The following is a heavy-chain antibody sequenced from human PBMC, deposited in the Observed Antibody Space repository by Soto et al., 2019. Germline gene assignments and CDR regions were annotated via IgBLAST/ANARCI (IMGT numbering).Heavy chain of an antibody. Sequence: QVHLQQWGAGLLKPSETLSLTCAVYGGSFSDTYWNWFRQPPGKGLERIGEINHNTNTIYNPALTSRVTVSVDTSTNHFSLMLTSVTAVDTAVAYCARGVILFRGSFDPWGQGTLVTVSS. J-gene: IGHJ5*02. V-gene: IGHV4-34*01. CDR2: INHNTNT. CDR1: GGSFSDTY. CDR3: ARGVILFRGSFDP. D-gene: IGHD3-9*01.